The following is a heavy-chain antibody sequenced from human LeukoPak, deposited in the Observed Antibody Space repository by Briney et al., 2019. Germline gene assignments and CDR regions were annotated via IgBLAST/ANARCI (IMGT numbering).Heavy chain of an antibody. CDR3: ERVNIYYGMDF. CDR1: GFTFSSYA. J-gene: IGHJ6*02. CDR2: ISSNGGST. V-gene: IGHV3-64*01. Sequence: GGSLRLSCAASGFTFSSYAMHWVRQAPGKGLEYVSAISSNGGSTYYANSVKGRFTISRDNSKNTLYLQMGSLRAEDMAVYYSERVNIYYGMDFWGQGTTVTVSS. D-gene: IGHD3-10*02.